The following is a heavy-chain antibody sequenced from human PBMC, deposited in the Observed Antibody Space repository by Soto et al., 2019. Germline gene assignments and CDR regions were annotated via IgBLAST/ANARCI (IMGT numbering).Heavy chain of an antibody. CDR3: ATQRGFYCGGNCDSDY. CDR1: GFSFRSYA. D-gene: IGHD2-21*02. J-gene: IGHJ4*02. CDR2: ISYDGIHE. Sequence: QVQLVESGGGVVQPGRSLKISCAASGFSFRSYAMHWVRQAPGRGLEWVALISYDGIHEYYADSVKGRFTISRDNSKNTLYLQMNTLRAGDTAVYYCATQRGFYCGGNCDSDYWGQGTLVTVSS. V-gene: IGHV3-30*03.